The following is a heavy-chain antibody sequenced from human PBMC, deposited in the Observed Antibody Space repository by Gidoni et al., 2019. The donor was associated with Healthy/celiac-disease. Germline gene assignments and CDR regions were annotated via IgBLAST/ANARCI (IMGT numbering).Heavy chain of an antibody. CDR1: GVTFSSYW. CDR3: ASGQVYCSGGSCLDP. Sequence: EVQLVESGGGLVQPGGSLRLSGAACGVTFSSYWMHWVRQAPGKGLVWVSRINSDGSSTGYADSVKGRFTISRDNAKNTLYLQMNSLRAEDTAVYYCASGQVYCSGGSCLDPWGQGTLVTVSS. CDR2: INSDGSST. D-gene: IGHD2-15*01. J-gene: IGHJ5*02. V-gene: IGHV3-74*01.